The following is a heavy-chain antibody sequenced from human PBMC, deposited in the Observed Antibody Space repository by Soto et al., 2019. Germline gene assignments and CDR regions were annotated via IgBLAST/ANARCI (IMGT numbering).Heavy chain of an antibody. CDR1: GFTFSSYG. V-gene: IGHV3-30*18. CDR2: ISYDGSNK. D-gene: IGHD3-9*01. CDR3: AKDKGVTYYDIFGGDY. J-gene: IGHJ4*02. Sequence: GGSLRLSCAASGFTFSSYGMHWVRQAPGKGLEWVAVISYDGSNKYYADSVKGRFTISRDNSKNTLYLQMNSLRAEDTAVYYCAKDKGVTYYDIFGGDYWGQGTLVTVSS.